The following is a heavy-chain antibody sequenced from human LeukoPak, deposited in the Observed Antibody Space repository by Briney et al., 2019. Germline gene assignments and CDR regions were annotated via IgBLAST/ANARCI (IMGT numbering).Heavy chain of an antibody. V-gene: IGHV3-30*02. CDR1: GFTFSTYA. CDR2: IRYDGSNK. D-gene: IGHD6-19*01. Sequence: GMSLRLSCAASGFTFSTYAMHWVRQAPGKGLEWVAFIRYDGSNKYYADSVEGRFTISRDNSKNTLYLQMNSLRAEDTAVYYCAKYINAVDFWGQGTLVTVSS. J-gene: IGHJ4*02. CDR3: AKYINAVDF.